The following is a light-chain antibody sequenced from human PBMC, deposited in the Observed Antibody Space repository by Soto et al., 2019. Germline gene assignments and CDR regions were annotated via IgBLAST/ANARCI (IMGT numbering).Light chain of an antibody. Sequence: EIVLTQSPGSLSLSPRERATLSCRASQSVSSNHLAWYQQKPGQAPRLLIYGASRRATGIPDRFSGSGSGTEFTLTISRLEPEDFAVSYCQQYGSSTYTFGQGTKVEIK. CDR1: QSVSSNH. CDR3: QQYGSSTYT. CDR2: GAS. V-gene: IGKV3-20*01. J-gene: IGKJ2*01.